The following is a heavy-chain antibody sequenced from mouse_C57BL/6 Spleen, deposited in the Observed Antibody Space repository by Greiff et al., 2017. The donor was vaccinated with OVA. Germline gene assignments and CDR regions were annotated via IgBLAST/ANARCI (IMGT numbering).Heavy chain of an antibody. CDR3: ARGDGAY. CDR1: GYSITSGYY. J-gene: IGHJ3*01. D-gene: IGHD3-3*01. V-gene: IGHV3-6*01. CDR2: ISYDGSN. Sequence: EVKLVESGPGLVKPSQSLSLTCSVTGYSITSGYYWNWIRQFPGNKLEWMGYISYDGSNNYNPSLKNRISITRDTSKNQFFLKLNSVTTEDTATYYCARGDGAYWGQGTLVTVSA.